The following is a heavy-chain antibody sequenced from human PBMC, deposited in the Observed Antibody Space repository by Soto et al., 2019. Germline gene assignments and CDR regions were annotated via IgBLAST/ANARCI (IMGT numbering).Heavy chain of an antibody. CDR2: IYHSGST. CDR3: ASSFWSGYYSGDY. J-gene: IGHJ4*02. Sequence: SETLSLTCAVSGGSIRSSNWWSWVRQPPGKGLEWIGEIYHSGSTNYNPSLKSRVTISVDKSKNQFSLKLSSVTAADTAVYYCASSFWSGYYSGDYWGQGTLVTVSS. D-gene: IGHD3-3*01. V-gene: IGHV4-4*02. CDR1: GGSIRSSNW.